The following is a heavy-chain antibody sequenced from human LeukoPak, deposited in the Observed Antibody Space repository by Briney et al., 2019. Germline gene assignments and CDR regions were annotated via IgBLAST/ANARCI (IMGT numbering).Heavy chain of an antibody. V-gene: IGHV3-74*01. CDR2: IKGDGIST. J-gene: IGHJ4*02. Sequence: GGSLRLSCAASGFDFSSNWMHWVRHAPGQGLVWVSRIKGDGISTNYADSVKGRFTISRDIAKNTLYLQMNSLRAEDTGVYYCAKDHYWSIDYWGREPWSPSLQ. CDR3: AKDHYWSIDY. D-gene: IGHD3-3*01. CDR1: GFDFSSNW.